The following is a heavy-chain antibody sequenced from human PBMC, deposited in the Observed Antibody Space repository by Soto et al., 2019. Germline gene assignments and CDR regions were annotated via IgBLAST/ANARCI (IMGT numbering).Heavy chain of an antibody. J-gene: IGHJ4*02. Sequence: WVLRLSCAASGFTFSSYGMHWVRQAPGKGLEWVAVISYDGSNKYYADSVKGRFTISRDNSKNTLYLQMNSLRAEDTAVYYCAKDQSRVGATTFDYWGQGTLVTVSS. D-gene: IGHD1-26*01. V-gene: IGHV3-30*18. CDR1: GFTFSSYG. CDR2: ISYDGSNK. CDR3: AKDQSRVGATTFDY.